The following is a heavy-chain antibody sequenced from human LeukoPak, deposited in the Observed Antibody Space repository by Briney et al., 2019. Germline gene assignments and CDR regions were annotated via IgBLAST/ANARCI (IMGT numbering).Heavy chain of an antibody. V-gene: IGHV3-11*01. D-gene: IGHD6-6*01. Sequence: PGGSLRLSCAASGFTFSDYYMSWIRQAPGKGLEWVSYISSSGSTIYYADSVKGRFTISRDNAKNSLYLQMNSLRAEDTAVYYCAVGSEYSSLEYYYYYGMDVWGQGTTVTVSS. J-gene: IGHJ6*02. CDR1: GFTFSDYY. CDR2: ISSSGSTI. CDR3: AVGSEYSSLEYYYYYGMDV.